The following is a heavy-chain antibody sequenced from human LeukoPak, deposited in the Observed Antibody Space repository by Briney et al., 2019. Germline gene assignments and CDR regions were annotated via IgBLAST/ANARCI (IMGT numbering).Heavy chain of an antibody. CDR2: IIPIFGTA. CDR3: ARDRCSGGSCYLDY. Sequence: SVKVSCKASGGTFSSYAISWVRQAPGQGLEWMGGIIPIFGTANYAQKFQGRVTMTRDTSTSTVYMELSSLRSEDTAVYYCARDRCSGGSCYLDYWGQGTLVTVSS. CDR1: GGTFSSYA. D-gene: IGHD2-15*01. J-gene: IGHJ4*02. V-gene: IGHV1-69*05.